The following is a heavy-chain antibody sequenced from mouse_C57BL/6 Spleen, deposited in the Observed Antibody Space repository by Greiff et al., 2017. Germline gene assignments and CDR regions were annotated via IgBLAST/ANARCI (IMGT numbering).Heavy chain of an antibody. J-gene: IGHJ1*03. CDR1: GYAFSSSW. CDR2: IYPGDGDT. D-gene: IGHD2-4*01. V-gene: IGHV1-82*01. Sequence: VKLVESGPELVKPGASVKISCKASGYAFSSSWMNWVKQRPGKGLEWIGRIYPGDGDTNYNGKFKGKATLTADKSSSTAYMQLSSLTSEDSAVYFCARGEIKHESFDVWGTGTTVTVSS. CDR3: ARGEIKHESFDV.